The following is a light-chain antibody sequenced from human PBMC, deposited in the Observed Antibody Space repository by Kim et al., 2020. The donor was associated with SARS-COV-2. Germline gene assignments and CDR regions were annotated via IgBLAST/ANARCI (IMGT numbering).Light chain of an antibody. CDR3: QQYNNWPRWT. Sequence: EIVMTQSPATLSVSPGERATLSSRASQSVSSNLAWYQQKPGQAPRLLIYGASIRATGIPARFSGSGSGTEFTLTISSLQSEDFAVYYCQQYNNWPRWTFGQGTKVDIK. V-gene: IGKV3D-15*01. CDR1: QSVSSN. J-gene: IGKJ1*01. CDR2: GAS.